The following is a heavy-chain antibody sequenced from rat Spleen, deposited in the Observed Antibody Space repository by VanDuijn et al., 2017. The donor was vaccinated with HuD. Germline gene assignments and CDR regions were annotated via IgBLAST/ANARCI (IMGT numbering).Heavy chain of an antibody. CDR1: GFTFSNYY. Sequence: EVQLVESGGDLMQPGRSMNFSCAASGFTFSNYYMAWVCQAPTKGLEWVASISTGGGNTYYRDSVKGRFTISRDDAKSTLYLQMDSLRSEDTATYYCTRQGYLRDWYFDFWGPGTMVTVSS. CDR2: ISTGGGNT. V-gene: IGHV5-25*01. J-gene: IGHJ1*01. D-gene: IGHD2-7*01. CDR3: TRQGYLRDWYFDF.